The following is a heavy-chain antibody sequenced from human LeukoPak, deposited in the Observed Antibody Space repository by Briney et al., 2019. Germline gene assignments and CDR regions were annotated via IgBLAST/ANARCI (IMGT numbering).Heavy chain of an antibody. CDR3: ARGPRGYSGYNY. V-gene: IGHV4-39*07. Sequence: SETLSLTCTVSGGSISSYYWGWIRQPPGKGLEWIGSIYYSGSTYYNPSLKSRVTISVDTSKNQFSLKLGSVTAADTAVYYCARGPRGYSGYNYWGQGTLVTVSS. CDR1: GGSISSYY. J-gene: IGHJ4*02. CDR2: IYYSGST. D-gene: IGHD5-12*01.